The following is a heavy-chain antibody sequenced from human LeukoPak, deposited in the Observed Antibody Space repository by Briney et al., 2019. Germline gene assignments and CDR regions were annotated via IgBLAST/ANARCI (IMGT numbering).Heavy chain of an antibody. Sequence: SETLSLTCSVSGGSISGYYWSWIRQPPGKGLEWIGYMYYSGTTNYNPSLQSRVTISEDTSQNQFSLKLSSVTAADTAVYYCARAGKQPSDYYYMDVWGKGTTVTVSS. CDR1: GGSISGYY. J-gene: IGHJ6*03. CDR3: ARAGKQPSDYYYMDV. V-gene: IGHV4-59*01. CDR2: MYYSGTT. D-gene: IGHD6-13*01.